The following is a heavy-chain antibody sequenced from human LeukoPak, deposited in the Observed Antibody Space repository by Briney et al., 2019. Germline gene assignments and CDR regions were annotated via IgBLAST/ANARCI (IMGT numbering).Heavy chain of an antibody. Sequence: SVKVFCKASGFTFSTSVMHWVRLTRGPRREWIGWIVVGTGSTSYAQNFQGRVTITTDESASTAYMDLSSLRSEDTAVYYCARGSGYCSSPSCWGEFDYWGQGTLVTVSS. V-gene: IGHV1-58*02. CDR2: IVVGTGST. CDR3: ARGSGYCSSPSCWGEFDY. J-gene: IGHJ4*02. CDR1: GFTFSTSV. D-gene: IGHD2-2*01.